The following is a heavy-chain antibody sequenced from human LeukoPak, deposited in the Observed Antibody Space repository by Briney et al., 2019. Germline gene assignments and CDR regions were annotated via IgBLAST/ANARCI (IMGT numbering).Heavy chain of an antibody. D-gene: IGHD6-13*01. CDR3: ARDGRRIAAAGNAGVDP. J-gene: IGHJ5*02. V-gene: IGHV1-2*02. CDR2: INPNSGGT. CDR1: GYTFTCYY. Sequence: GASVKVSCKASGYTFTCYYMHWVRQAPGQGLEWMGWINPNSGGTNYAQKSQGRVTMTRDTSISTAYMELSRLRSDDTAVYYCARDGRRIAAAGNAGVDPWGQGTLVTVSS.